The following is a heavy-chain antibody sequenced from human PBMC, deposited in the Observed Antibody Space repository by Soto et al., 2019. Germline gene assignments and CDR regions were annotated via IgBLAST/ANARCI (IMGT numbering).Heavy chain of an antibody. D-gene: IGHD1-26*01. V-gene: IGHV3-23*01. CDR2: MRNSASTT. CDR3: AWGVVGATGSLDF. CDR1: GFTFEAFT. Sequence: VQVLQSGGGLVQTGGSLRLSCSVSGFTFEAFTMSWVRQAPGKGLEWVSSMRNSASTTYYADSVRGRFSISRDNSKNRLYMQRNSLRVEDTATYYCAWGVVGATGSLDFWGEGTRVAVSS. J-gene: IGHJ4*02.